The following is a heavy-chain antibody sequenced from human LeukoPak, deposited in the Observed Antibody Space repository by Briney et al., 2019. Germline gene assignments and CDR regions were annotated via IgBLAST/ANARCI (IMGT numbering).Heavy chain of an antibody. D-gene: IGHD1-26*01. CDR1: GDTFTSYA. CDR2: IIPILGIA. CDR3: ARLRVGATFYYYYYGMDV. J-gene: IGHJ6*02. V-gene: IGHV1-69*04. Sequence: SVKVSCKASGDTFTSYAISWVRQAPGQGLEWMGRIIPILGIANYAQKFQGRVTITADKSTSTAYMELSSLRSEDTAVYYCARLRVGATFYYYYYGMDVWGQGTTVTVSS.